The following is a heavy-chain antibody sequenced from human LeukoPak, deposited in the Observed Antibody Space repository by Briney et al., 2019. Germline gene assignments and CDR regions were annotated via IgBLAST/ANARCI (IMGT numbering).Heavy chain of an antibody. CDR1: GFTFSSYA. J-gene: IGHJ4*02. CDR2: ISGSGGST. V-gene: IGHV3-23*01. D-gene: IGHD3-3*01. CDR3: ATSSLRNTILDY. Sequence: GGSLRLSCAASGFTFSSYAMSWVRQAPGKGLEWVSAISGSGGSTYYADSVKGRFAISRDNSKNTLYLQMNSLRAEDTAVYYCATSSLRNTILDYWGQGTLVTVSS.